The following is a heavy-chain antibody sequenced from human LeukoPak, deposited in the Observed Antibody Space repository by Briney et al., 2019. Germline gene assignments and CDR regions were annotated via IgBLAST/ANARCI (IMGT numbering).Heavy chain of an antibody. CDR2: INPNSGGT. Sequence: ASVKVSCKASGYTFTGYYMHWVRQAPGQGLEWMGWINPNSGGTNYAQKFQGRVTMTRDTSISTAYMELSRLRSDDTAVYYCARGYDFWSGCTFPYYFDYWGQGTLVTVSS. CDR3: ARGYDFWSGCTFPYYFDY. CDR1: GYTFTGYY. J-gene: IGHJ4*02. V-gene: IGHV1-2*02. D-gene: IGHD3-3*01.